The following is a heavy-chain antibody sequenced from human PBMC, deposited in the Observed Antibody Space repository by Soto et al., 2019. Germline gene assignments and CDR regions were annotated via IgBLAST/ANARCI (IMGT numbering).Heavy chain of an antibody. J-gene: IGHJ4*02. D-gene: IGHD3-3*01. CDR2: ISGSGGST. CDR3: AKDMHYDFWSGYYRPLDY. Sequence: GGSLRLSCAASGFTFSSYAVSWVRQAPGKGLEWVSAISGSGGSTYYADSVKGRFTISRDNSKNTLYLQMNSLRAEDTAVYYCAKDMHYDFWSGYYRPLDYWGQGTLVTVSS. CDR1: GFTFSSYA. V-gene: IGHV3-23*01.